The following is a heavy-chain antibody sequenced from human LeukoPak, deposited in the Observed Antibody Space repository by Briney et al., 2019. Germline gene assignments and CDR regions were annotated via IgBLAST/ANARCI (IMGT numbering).Heavy chain of an antibody. CDR2: ISYDGSNK. D-gene: IGHD1-26*01. CDR1: GFTFSSYA. CDR3: ARDGSGEPLY. Sequence: GGSLRLSCAASGFTFSSYAMHWVRQAPGKGLEWVAVISYDGSNKYYADSVKGRSTISRDNSKNTLYLQMDSLRAEDTAVYYCARDGSGEPLYWGQGTLVTVSS. J-gene: IGHJ4*02. V-gene: IGHV3-30-3*01.